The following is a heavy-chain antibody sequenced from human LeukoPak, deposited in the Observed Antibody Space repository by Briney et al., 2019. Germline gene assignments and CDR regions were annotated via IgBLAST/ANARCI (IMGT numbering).Heavy chain of an antibody. CDR3: ARDRARIYDRDAFDI. V-gene: IGHV3-30*02. Sequence: PGGSLRLSCAASGFTFSSYGMHWVRQAPGKGLEWVAFIRYDGSNKYYADFVKGRFTISRDNSKNTLYLQMNSLRAEDTAVYYCARDRARIYDRDAFDIWGQGTMVTVSS. D-gene: IGHD3-10*02. J-gene: IGHJ3*02. CDR2: IRYDGSNK. CDR1: GFTFSSYG.